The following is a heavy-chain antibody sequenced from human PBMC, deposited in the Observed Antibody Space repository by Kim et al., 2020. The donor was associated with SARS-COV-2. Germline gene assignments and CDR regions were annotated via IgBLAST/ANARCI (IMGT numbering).Heavy chain of an antibody. V-gene: IGHV3-33*01. CDR2: IWYDGSNK. CDR1: GFTFSSYG. Sequence: GGSLRLSCAASGFTFSSYGMHWVRQAPGKGLEWVAVIWYDGSNKYYADSVKGRFTISRDNSKNTLYLQMNSLRAEDTAVYYCARDLCRDVDYPPCRLDYWGQGTLVTVSS. D-gene: IGHD4-17*01. J-gene: IGHJ4*02. CDR3: ARDLCRDVDYPPCRLDY.